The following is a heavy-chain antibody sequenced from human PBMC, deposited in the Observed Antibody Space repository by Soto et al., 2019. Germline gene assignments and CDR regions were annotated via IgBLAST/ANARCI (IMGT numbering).Heavy chain of an antibody. V-gene: IGHV4-39*01. D-gene: IGHD2-21*02. CDR2: INYSGST. Sequence: QLQLQESGPGLVKPSETLSLTCTVSGGSISSSSYFWGWIRHPPGRGLEWIGCINYSGSTYYNPSLRSRAPVSVDTSKNQFSLKLSSVTAADTAVYYCARHPSDFWFDPWGQGTLVTVSS. CDR3: ARHPSDFWFDP. J-gene: IGHJ5*02. CDR1: GGSISSSSYF.